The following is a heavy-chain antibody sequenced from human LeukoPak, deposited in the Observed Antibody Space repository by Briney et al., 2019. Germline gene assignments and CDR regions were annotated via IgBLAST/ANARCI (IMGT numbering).Heavy chain of an antibody. CDR1: GGSISSYY. CDR3: ARHPRNWNIFDAFDV. Sequence: PSETLSLTCTVSGGSISSYYWSWLRQPAGKGLEWIGRIYTSGSTNYNPSLTSRVTMSVDTSKNQFSLKLSSVTAADTAVYYCARHPRNWNIFDAFDVWGQGIMVTVSS. V-gene: IGHV4-4*07. CDR2: IYTSGST. J-gene: IGHJ3*01. D-gene: IGHD1/OR15-1a*01.